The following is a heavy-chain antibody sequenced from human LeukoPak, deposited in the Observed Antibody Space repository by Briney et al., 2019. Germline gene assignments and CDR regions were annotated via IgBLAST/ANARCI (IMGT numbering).Heavy chain of an antibody. Sequence: GGSLRLSCAASGFTFSSYAMSWVRQAPGKGLEWVSAISGSGGSTYYADSVKGRFTISRDNSKNTLYLQMNSLRAEDTAVYYCARPKTYYYDSTPDYFDYWGQGTLVTVSS. J-gene: IGHJ4*02. CDR1: GFTFSSYA. V-gene: IGHV3-23*01. D-gene: IGHD3-22*01. CDR3: ARPKTYYYDSTPDYFDY. CDR2: ISGSGGST.